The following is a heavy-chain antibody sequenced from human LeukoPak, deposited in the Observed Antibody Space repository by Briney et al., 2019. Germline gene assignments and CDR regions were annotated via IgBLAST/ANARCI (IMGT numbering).Heavy chain of an antibody. CDR1: GFTLSSYA. D-gene: IGHD5-18*01. V-gene: IGHV3-23*01. CDR3: ARGPGGYSYGSRFDY. Sequence: PGGSLRLSCVVSGFTLSSYAMSWVRQAPGKGLEWVAATSSSDSGKYHADSVKGRFTISRDNSKNTLYLQMNSLRVEDTAVYYCARGPGGYSYGSRFDYWGQGTLVTVSS. J-gene: IGHJ4*02. CDR2: TSSSDSGK.